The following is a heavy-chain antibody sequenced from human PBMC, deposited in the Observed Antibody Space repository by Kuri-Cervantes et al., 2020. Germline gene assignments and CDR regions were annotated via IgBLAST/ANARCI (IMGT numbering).Heavy chain of an antibody. Sequence: SETLSLTCAVSGGSISSGGYSWSWIRQPPGKGLEWIGSIYYSGSTYYNPSLKSRVTISVDTSKNQFSLKLSSVTAADTAVYYCARQRSPNYYGSGSYYTNPPNYWGQGTLVTVSS. V-gene: IGHV4-39*01. CDR1: GGSISSGGYS. D-gene: IGHD3-10*01. J-gene: IGHJ4*02. CDR2: IYYSGST. CDR3: ARQRSPNYYGSGSYYTNPPNY.